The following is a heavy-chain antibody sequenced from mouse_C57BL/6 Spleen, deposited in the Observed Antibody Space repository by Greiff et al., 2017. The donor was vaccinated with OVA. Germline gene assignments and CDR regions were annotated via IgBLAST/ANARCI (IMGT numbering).Heavy chain of an antibody. V-gene: IGHV1-61*01. Sequence: QVQLQQPGAELVRPGSSVKLSCKASGYTFTSYWMDWVKQRPGQGLEWIGNIYPSDSETHYNQKFKDKATLTVDKSSSTAYMQLSSLTSEDSAVYYCARRRHGYYYYAMDYWGQGTSVTVSS. D-gene: IGHD2-3*01. J-gene: IGHJ4*01. CDR1: GYTFTSYW. CDR3: ARRRHGYYYYAMDY. CDR2: IYPSDSET.